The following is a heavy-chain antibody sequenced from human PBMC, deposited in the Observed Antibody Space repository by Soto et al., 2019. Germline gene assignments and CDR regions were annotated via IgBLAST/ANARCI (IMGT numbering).Heavy chain of an antibody. D-gene: IGHD2-15*01. J-gene: IGHJ4*02. CDR1: GFTFSTYG. V-gene: IGHV3-30*18. CDR3: AKDPLYCSGGRCYHDNYFDY. CDR2: ISYDGSNK. Sequence: QVQLVESGGGVVQPGRSLRLSCAASGFTFSTYGMYWVRQAPGKGLEWVAIISYDGSNKFYAASVKGRFTISRDNSKNTLYLQVNSLRAEDTAVYYCAKDPLYCSGGRCYHDNYFDYWGQGTLVTVSS.